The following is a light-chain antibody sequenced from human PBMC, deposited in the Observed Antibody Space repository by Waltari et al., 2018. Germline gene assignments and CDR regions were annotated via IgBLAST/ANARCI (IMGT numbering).Light chain of an antibody. J-gene: IGKJ2*01. CDR3: QQYGSSLPYT. V-gene: IGKV3-20*01. CDR1: QSVSSSY. CDR2: VAS. Sequence: TQSPGPLSLSPGERATLSCRASQSVSSSYLAWYQQKPGQAPRLLIYVASSRATGIPDRFSGSGSGTDFTLTISRLEPEDFAVYYCQQYGSSLPYTFGQGTKLEIK.